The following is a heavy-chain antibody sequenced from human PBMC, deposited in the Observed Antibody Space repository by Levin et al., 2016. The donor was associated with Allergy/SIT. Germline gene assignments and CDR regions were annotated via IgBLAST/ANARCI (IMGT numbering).Heavy chain of an antibody. CDR2: ISGSGHST. CDR1: GITFSSYA. D-gene: IGHD5-18*01. V-gene: IGHV3-23*01. Sequence: GGSLRLSCAASGITFSSYAMSWVRQAPGKGLEWVSGISGSGHSTYYADSVKGRFTISRDNAKNTLYLQMNSLRAEDTAVYYCAIIQLWLSNIDYWGQGTLVTVSS. J-gene: IGHJ4*02. CDR3: AIIQLWLSNIDY.